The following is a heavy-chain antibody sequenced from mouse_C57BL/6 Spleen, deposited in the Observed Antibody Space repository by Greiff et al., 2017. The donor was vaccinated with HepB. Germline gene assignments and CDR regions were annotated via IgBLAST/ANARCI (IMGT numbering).Heavy chain of an antibody. CDR2: INPNNGGT. Sequence: VQLQQSGPELVKPGDSVKISCKASGYTFTDDYMHWVKQSHGKSLEWIGDINPNNGGTSYNQKFKGKATLTVDKSSTTAYMALRGLTSEDSAVYYSTRRGAWYFDVWGTGTTVTVSS. V-gene: IGHV1-26*01. J-gene: IGHJ1*03. CDR3: TRRGAWYFDV. CDR1: GYTFTDDY.